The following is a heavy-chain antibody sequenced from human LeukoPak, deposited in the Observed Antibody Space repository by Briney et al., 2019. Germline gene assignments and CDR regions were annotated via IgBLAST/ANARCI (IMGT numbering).Heavy chain of an antibody. J-gene: IGHJ4*02. CDR2: ISNDGSDT. V-gene: IGHV3-74*01. Sequence: GGSLRLSCAASGFTFSRYWMHWIRQAPGEGLIWVLRISNDGSDTSYADSVKGRFTISRDNAKNTLYLQMNSLRAEDTAVYYCTVITDYYFVYWGQGNLVTVSS. CDR1: GFTFSRYW. CDR3: TVITDYYFVY. D-gene: IGHD4-17*01.